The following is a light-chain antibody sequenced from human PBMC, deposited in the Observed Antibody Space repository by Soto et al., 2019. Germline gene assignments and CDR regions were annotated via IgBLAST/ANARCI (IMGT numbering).Light chain of an antibody. CDR1: SSDVGGYNF. CDR2: DVT. J-gene: IGLJ2*01. V-gene: IGLV2-14*03. Sequence: QSVVTQPASVSGSPGQSITISCTGTSSDVGGYNFVSWYRQYPGKAPKLMIYDVTNRPSGVSNRFSGSKSGNTASLTISGLQAEDEADYYCSSYARSNTLLFGGGTKLTVL. CDR3: SSYARSNTLL.